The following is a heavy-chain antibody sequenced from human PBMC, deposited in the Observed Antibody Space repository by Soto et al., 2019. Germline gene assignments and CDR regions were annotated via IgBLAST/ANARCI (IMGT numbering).Heavy chain of an antibody. Sequence: EVQLLESGGGLVQPGGSLRLSCAASGFTFSSYAMSWVRQAPGKGLEWVSAISGSGGSTYYADSVKGRFTISRDNSKKPLYLQRSSLRAEDTAVYCCACSSTPVAYWGQGTLVTVSS. J-gene: IGHJ4*02. CDR3: ACSSTPVAY. CDR2: ISGSGGST. D-gene: IGHD6-13*01. V-gene: IGHV3-23*01. CDR1: GFTFSSYA.